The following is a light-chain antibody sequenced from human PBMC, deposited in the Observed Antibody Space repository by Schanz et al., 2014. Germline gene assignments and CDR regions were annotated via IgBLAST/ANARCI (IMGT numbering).Light chain of an antibody. CDR2: DNN. Sequence: QSVLTQPPSVSAAPGQKVTISCSGSHSNIGNNYVAWYQHLPGTAPKLLIYDNNQRPSGIPDRFSGSKSGTSATLGITGLQTGDEADYYCGTWDGSLTGWVFGGGTQLTVL. CDR3: GTWDGSLTGWV. CDR1: HSNIGNNY. J-gene: IGLJ7*01. V-gene: IGLV1-51*01.